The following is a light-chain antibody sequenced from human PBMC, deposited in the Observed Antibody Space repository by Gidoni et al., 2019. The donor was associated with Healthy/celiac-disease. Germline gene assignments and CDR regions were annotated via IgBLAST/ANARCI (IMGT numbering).Light chain of an antibody. CDR3: MQALQTSFT. CDR2: LGS. CDR1: QSLLHSNGYNY. Sequence: DSVMTQSPLSLPVTPGEPASISCRSSQSLLHSNGYNYLDWYLQKPGQSPQLLIYLGSNRASGVPDRFSCSGSGTDFTLKISRVEAEDVGVYYCMQALQTSFTFGPGTKVAIK. V-gene: IGKV2-28*01. J-gene: IGKJ3*01.